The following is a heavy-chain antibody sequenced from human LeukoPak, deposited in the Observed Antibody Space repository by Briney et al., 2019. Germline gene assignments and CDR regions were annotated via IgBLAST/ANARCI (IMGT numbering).Heavy chain of an antibody. J-gene: IGHJ4*02. V-gene: IGHV1-2*02. CDR3: ARPRNPGIAVAAPY. CDR1: GYTFNGYY. Sequence: GASVKVSCKTSGYTFNGYYMHWVRQAPGQGLEWMGWINPNSGDTNYAQKFQGRVTMTRDTSISTGYMGLTWLRSDDTAVDFCARPRNPGIAVAAPYWGQGTLVTVSS. D-gene: IGHD6-19*01. CDR2: INPNSGDT.